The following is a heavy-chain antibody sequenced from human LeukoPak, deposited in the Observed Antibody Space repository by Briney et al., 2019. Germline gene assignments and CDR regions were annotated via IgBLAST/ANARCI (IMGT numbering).Heavy chain of an antibody. D-gene: IGHD3-10*01. V-gene: IGHV4-59*01. Sequence: SETLSLTCTVSGGSISSYYWSWIRQPPGKGLEWIGYIYYGGTTNYNPSLKSRVTISIDTSKNHFSLRLTSVTAADTAVYYCARDGAPFYYGSGSYSNWFDPWGQGTLVTVSS. CDR1: GGSISSYY. J-gene: IGHJ5*02. CDR2: IYYGGTT. CDR3: ARDGAPFYYGSGSYSNWFDP.